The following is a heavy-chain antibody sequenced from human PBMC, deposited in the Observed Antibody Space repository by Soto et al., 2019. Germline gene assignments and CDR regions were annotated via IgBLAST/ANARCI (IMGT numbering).Heavy chain of an antibody. Sequence: QLLESGPGLVKPSETLSLTCTVSGGSISSSSYYWGWIRQPPGKGLEWIGRIYYRGSTYYNPSLKSRVTISVDTSKNQSSLKLRSVIAADAAVYYCASPYSSSWWYWGQGTLVTVSS. CDR3: ASPYSSSWWY. J-gene: IGHJ4*02. D-gene: IGHD6-13*01. CDR2: IYYRGST. CDR1: GGSISSSSYY. V-gene: IGHV4-39*01.